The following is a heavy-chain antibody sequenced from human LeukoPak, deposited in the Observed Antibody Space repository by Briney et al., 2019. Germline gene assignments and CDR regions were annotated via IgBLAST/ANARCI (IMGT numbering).Heavy chain of an antibody. CDR1: GFTFSSYS. J-gene: IGHJ6*04. CDR3: ARTKGYSGYDSTVDV. CDR2: ISSSSSYI. D-gene: IGHD5-12*01. V-gene: IGHV3-21*01. Sequence: GGSLRLSCAASGFTFSSYSMNWVRQAPGRGLEWVSSISSSSSYIYYADSVKGRFTISRDNAKNSLYLQMNSLRAEDTAVYYCARTKGYSGYDSTVDVWGKGTTVTVSS.